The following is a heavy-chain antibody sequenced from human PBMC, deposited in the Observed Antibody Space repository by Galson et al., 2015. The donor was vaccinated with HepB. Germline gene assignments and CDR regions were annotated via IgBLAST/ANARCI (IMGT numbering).Heavy chain of an antibody. J-gene: IGHJ4*02. D-gene: IGHD3-3*01. V-gene: IGHV3-7*01. CDR1: GFSFSDYW. Sequence: SLRLSCAASGFSFSDYWMSWVRQAPGKGLEWVASIKEDGGEKKYVDSVKGRFTISRDNAKNSVYLQMNSLRAEDTAVYYCARAPITSIFGVIFIDYFDSWGQGALVTVSS. CDR3: ARAPITSIFGVIFIDYFDS. CDR2: IKEDGGEK.